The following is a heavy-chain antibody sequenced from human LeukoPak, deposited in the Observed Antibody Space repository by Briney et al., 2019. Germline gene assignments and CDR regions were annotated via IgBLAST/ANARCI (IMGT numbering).Heavy chain of an antibody. Sequence: SQTLSLTCAISGDSVSSNSAAWSWIRQSPSRGLEWLGRTYYRSKLYNDYAASVKSRITINPDTSKNQFSLQLNSVTLEDTAVYYCAREANDAFDIWGQGTMVTVSS. CDR3: AREANDAFDI. CDR1: GDSVSSNSAA. CDR2: TYYRSKLYN. V-gene: IGHV6-1*01. J-gene: IGHJ3*02.